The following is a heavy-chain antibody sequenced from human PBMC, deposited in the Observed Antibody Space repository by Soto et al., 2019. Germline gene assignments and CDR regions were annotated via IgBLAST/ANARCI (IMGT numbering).Heavy chain of an antibody. CDR1: GFTFRTYG. CDR3: ARVHWNDLLDGLDA. V-gene: IGHV3-30*03. J-gene: IGHJ3*01. CDR2: VSFDGTTQ. Sequence: GGSLRLSCAASGFTFRTYGMHWVRQAPGKGLEWVAVVSFDGTTQNYGDSVKGRFTISRDNSKNTLYLQMNSLRAEDTAIYYCARVHWNDLLDGLDAWGQGTMVTVSS. D-gene: IGHD1-1*01.